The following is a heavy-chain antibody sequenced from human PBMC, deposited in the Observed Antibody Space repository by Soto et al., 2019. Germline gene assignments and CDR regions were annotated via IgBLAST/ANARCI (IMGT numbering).Heavy chain of an antibody. D-gene: IGHD6-13*01. CDR2: ISYDGSNK. Sequence: QVQLVESGGVVVQPGRSLRLSCAASGFTFSSCGMHWVRQAPGKGLEWVAVISYDGSNKYYADSVKGRFTISRDNSKNTLSLQVNSLRAEDTAVYYCAKDRSSSWSLDYWGQGTLVTVSS. J-gene: IGHJ4*02. CDR1: GFTFSSCG. CDR3: AKDRSSSWSLDY. V-gene: IGHV3-30*18.